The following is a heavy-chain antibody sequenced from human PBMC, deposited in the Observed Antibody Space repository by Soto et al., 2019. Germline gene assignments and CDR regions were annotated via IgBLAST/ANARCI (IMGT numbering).Heavy chain of an antibody. CDR3: ARDFIEESDAGDTMNGLYYYYYYGMDV. CDR2: ISGSGGSP. V-gene: IGHV3-23*01. J-gene: IGHJ6*02. D-gene: IGHD1-26*01. CDR1: GFTFSSSA. Sequence: GGSLRLSCAASGFTFSSSAMSWVRQAPGKRLEWVSAISGSGGSPYYADSVKGRFTISRDNYKKTLYLQMNSLRAEDTAVYYCARDFIEESDAGDTMNGLYYYYYYGMDVCGQGTTVTVSS.